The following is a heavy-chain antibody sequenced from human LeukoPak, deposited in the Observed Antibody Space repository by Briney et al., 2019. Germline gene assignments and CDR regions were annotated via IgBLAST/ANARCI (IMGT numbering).Heavy chain of an antibody. CDR3: ARDQYDTWSRRGNFDS. Sequence: GGSLRLSCAASGFTFSHYAMSWVRQAPGKGLEWVSAISGNGDITYYTDSVKGRFTISRDNTKNSLYLQMNSLRAEDTAVFYCARDQYDTWSRRGNFDSWGQGTLVIVSP. V-gene: IGHV3-23*01. CDR2: ISGNGDIT. CDR1: GFTFSHYA. J-gene: IGHJ4*02. D-gene: IGHD3-3*01.